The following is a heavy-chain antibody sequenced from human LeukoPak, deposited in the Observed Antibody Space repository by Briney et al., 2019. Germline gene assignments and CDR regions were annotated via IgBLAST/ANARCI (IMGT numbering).Heavy chain of an antibody. CDR2: IYPGDSDT. CDR1: GYSFSTSW. Sequence: GESLKISCKGSGYSFSTSWIGWVRQMPGKGLEWMGIIYPGDSDTRYSPSFQGQVTISADKSISTAFLQWSSLKASDTAIYYCARRAGTADYLDSWGQGTLVTVSS. D-gene: IGHD1/OR15-1a*01. CDR3: ARRAGTADYLDS. V-gene: IGHV5-51*01. J-gene: IGHJ4*02.